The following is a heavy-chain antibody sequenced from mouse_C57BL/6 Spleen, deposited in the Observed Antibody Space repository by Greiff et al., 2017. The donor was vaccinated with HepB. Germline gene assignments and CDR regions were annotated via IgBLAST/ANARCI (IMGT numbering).Heavy chain of an antibody. CDR2: IDPSDSYT. Sequence: QVQLQQPGAELVMPGASVKLSCKASGYTFTSYWMHWVKQRPGQGLEWIGEIDPSDSYTNYNQKFKGKSTLTVDKSSSTAYMQLSSLTSEDSAVYYCASSHTGSSGYAFAYWGQGTLVTVSA. CDR3: ASSHTGSSGYAFAY. J-gene: IGHJ3*01. V-gene: IGHV1-69*01. CDR1: GYTFTSYW. D-gene: IGHD3-2*02.